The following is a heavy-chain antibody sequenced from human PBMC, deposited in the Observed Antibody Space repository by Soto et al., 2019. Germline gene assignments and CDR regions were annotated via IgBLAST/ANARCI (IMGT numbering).Heavy chain of an antibody. Sequence: PGGSLTPSCEVSGPTSSKFAMTWVRQAPGQGREWVSSISSDGATIYYADSVKGRFTISRDNDKNLLYLQMNSLKGEDTATYYCVRVGIVARPYWGQGTPVTVSS. V-gene: IGHV3-48*03. J-gene: IGHJ4*02. D-gene: IGHD2-21*01. CDR1: GPTSSKFA. CDR2: ISSDGATI. CDR3: VRVGIVARPY.